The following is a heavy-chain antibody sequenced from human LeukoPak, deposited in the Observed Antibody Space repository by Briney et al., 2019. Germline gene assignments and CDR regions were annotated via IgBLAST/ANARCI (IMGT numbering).Heavy chain of an antibody. V-gene: IGHV3-23*01. D-gene: IGHD6-19*01. CDR1: GFTFSSYA. Sequence: GGSLRLSCAASGFTFSSYAMSWVRQAPGKGLEWVSAISGSGGSTYYADSVKGRFTISRDNSKNTLYLQVNSLRAEDTAVYYCAKDGPGYSSGWPYDAFDIWGLGTMVTVSS. J-gene: IGHJ3*02. CDR2: ISGSGGST. CDR3: AKDGPGYSSGWPYDAFDI.